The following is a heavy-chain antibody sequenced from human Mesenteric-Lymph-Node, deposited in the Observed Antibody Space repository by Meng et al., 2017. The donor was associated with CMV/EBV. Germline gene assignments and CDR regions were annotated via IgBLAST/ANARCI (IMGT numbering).Heavy chain of an antibody. V-gene: IGHV1-8*01. J-gene: IGHJ5*02. CDR2: MNPNSGNT. Sequence: ASVKVSCKASGYTFTSYDINWVRQATGQGLEWMGWMNPNSGNTGYAQKFQGRVTMTRNTSISTAYMELSSLRSEDTAVYYCARSYCSSTSGDGLTGWLDPWGQGTLVTVSS. D-gene: IGHD2-2*01. CDR3: ARSYCSSTSGDGLTGWLDP. CDR1: GYTFTSYD.